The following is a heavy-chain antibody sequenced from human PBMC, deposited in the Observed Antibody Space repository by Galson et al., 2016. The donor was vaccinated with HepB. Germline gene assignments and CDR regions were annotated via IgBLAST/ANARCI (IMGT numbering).Heavy chain of an antibody. CDR3: SRGWSNLDY. V-gene: IGHV6-1*01. D-gene: IGHD3-16*02. CDR1: GDSVLNNNLA. Sequence: CAISGDSVLNNNLAWNWIRQSPSRGLEWLGRTYHRSQWYHDYAVSVRNRITIDPDTAKNQFSLQLKSVSHDDTAVYYCSRGWSNLDYWGQGSLVIVSS. CDR2: TYHRSQWYH. J-gene: IGHJ4*02.